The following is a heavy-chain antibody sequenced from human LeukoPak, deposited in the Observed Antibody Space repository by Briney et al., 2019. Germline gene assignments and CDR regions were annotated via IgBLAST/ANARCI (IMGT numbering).Heavy chain of an antibody. CDR1: GGSISSYY. J-gene: IGHJ6*02. Sequence: SETLSLTCTVSGGSISSYYWSWIRQPPGKGLEWIGYIYYSGSTNYNPSLKSRVTISVDTSKNQFSLKLTSLTAADTAVYYCARYTRGTHGMDVWGQGTTVTVSS. CDR2: IYYSGST. CDR3: ARYTRGTHGMDV. V-gene: IGHV4-59*08. D-gene: IGHD1-26*01.